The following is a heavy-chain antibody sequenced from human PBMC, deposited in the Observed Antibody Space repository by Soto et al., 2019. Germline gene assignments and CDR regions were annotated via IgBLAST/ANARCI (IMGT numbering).Heavy chain of an antibody. D-gene: IGHD3-10*01. CDR2: ISYDGSNK. Sequence: QVQLVESGGGVVQPGRSLRLSCAASGFTFSSYGMHWVRQAPGKGLEWVAVISYDGSNKYYADSVKGRFTISRDNSKNTLYLQMNSLRAEDTAVYYCAKDGASYDYYGMDVW. J-gene: IGHJ6*01. V-gene: IGHV3-30*18. CDR3: AKDGASYDYYGMDV. CDR1: GFTFSSYG.